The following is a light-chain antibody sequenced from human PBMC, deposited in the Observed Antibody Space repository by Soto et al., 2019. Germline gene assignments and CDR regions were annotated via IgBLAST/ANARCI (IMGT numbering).Light chain of an antibody. J-gene: IGKJ4*01. Sequence: EVVLTQSPVTLSVSPGERATLSCRASQNIKDYLAWYQQKPGQAPRLLIYDASDRATGIPARFSGSGYGTDFTLTISTVEPEDFALYIYQQRGDWPPLTFGGGTKVEIK. V-gene: IGKV3-11*01. CDR1: QNIKDY. CDR3: QQRGDWPPLT. CDR2: DAS.